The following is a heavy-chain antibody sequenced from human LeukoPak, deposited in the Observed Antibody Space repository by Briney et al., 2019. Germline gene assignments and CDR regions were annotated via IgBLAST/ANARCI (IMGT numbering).Heavy chain of an antibody. Sequence: PSETLSLTCTVSGYSISSGYYWSWIRQPPGKGLEWIGEINHSGSTNYNPSLKSRVTISVDTSKNQFSLKLSSVTAADTAVYYCARLKRSGLLIYYYYYMDVWGKGTTVTISS. J-gene: IGHJ6*03. CDR2: INHSGST. D-gene: IGHD1-26*01. CDR3: ARLKRSGLLIYYYYYMDV. CDR1: GYSISSGYY. V-gene: IGHV4-38-2*02.